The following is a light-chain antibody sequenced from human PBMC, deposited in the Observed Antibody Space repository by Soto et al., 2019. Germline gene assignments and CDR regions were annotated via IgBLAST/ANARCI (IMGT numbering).Light chain of an antibody. CDR2: DAS. V-gene: IGKV1-5*01. J-gene: IGKJ1*01. CDR1: QSISSW. Sequence: DIQMTQSPSTLSASVGDRVTITCRASQSISSWLAWYQQKPGKAPKLLIFDASSLDSGVPSRFSGSGSGTEFTLTLSSLQLDDFATYHCQQYNTYPTFGQGTKVEIK. CDR3: QQYNTYPT.